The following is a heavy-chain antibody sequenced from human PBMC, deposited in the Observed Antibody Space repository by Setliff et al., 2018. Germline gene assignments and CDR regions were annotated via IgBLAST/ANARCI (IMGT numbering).Heavy chain of an antibody. J-gene: IGHJ4*02. V-gene: IGHV4-39*07. CDR1: GGSISTTAYY. CDR2: VYYSGNT. D-gene: IGHD3-22*01. Sequence: SETLSLTCTVSGGSISTTAYYWGWIRQPPGKGLEWIGCVYYSGNTYYSPSLKSRVTMFVDTSKNQFSLMLYSVTAADTAIYYCARYDSSGYSENYYFDYWGQGTQVTVSS. CDR3: ARYDSSGYSENYYFDY.